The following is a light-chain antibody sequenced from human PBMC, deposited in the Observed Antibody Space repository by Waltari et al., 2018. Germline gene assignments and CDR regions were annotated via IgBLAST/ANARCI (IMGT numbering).Light chain of an antibody. CDR3: QQRSNWPKVT. V-gene: IGKV1-9*01. CDR1: QGIGSD. CDR2: AAT. J-gene: IGKJ3*01. Sequence: IQLTQSPSSLSADVGARLTISCRASQGIGSDLAWYQQKPGKAPNLLIYAATTLQSGVPSRFSGSGSGTDFTLTISSLQPEDFAVYYCQQRSNWPKVTFGPGTKVDIK.